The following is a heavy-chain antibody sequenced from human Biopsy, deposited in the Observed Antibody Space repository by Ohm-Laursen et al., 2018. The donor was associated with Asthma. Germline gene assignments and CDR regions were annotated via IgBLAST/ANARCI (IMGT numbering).Heavy chain of an antibody. CDR3: AGAVSSSSYWYFDL. D-gene: IGHD6-6*01. CDR1: GDAMSTSGSY. CDR2: IYYSGRT. Sequence: TLSLTCIVSGDAMSTSGSYWGWIRQSPGKGLEWIGSIYYSGRTYYNPSLESRVTISEDTSKNHFSLKVTSVTAADTAVYYCAGAVSSSSYWYFDLWGRGDLVTVSS. J-gene: IGHJ2*01. V-gene: IGHV4-39*02.